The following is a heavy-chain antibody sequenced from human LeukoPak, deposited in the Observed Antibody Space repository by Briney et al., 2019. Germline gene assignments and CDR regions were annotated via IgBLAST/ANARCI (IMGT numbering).Heavy chain of an antibody. D-gene: IGHD3-3*01. CDR1: GFTFSNYA. J-gene: IGHJ3*02. CDR2: ISGSGGST. V-gene: IGHV3-23*01. Sequence: GGSLRLSCAASGFTFSNYAMSWVRQAPGKGLEWASAISGSGGSTYYADSVKGRFTISRDNSKNTLYLQMNSLRAEDTAVYYCAKDRVTIFGVVISGAFDIWGQGTMVTVSS. CDR3: AKDRVTIFGVVISGAFDI.